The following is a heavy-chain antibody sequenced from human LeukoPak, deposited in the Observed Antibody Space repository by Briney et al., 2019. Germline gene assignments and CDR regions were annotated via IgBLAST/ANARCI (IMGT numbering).Heavy chain of an antibody. D-gene: IGHD2-2*02. CDR3: AKGFIPAAISEYYYYYGMDV. J-gene: IGHJ6*04. V-gene: IGHV3-23*01. Sequence: GGAVRLFCGASGFTFSIYAMICVRQAPGKGLEGGSAISGSGGSTYYADSVKGRFAISRDNSKNTLYLQMNSMRAEDTAVYYCAKGFIPAAISEYYYYYGMDVWGKGTTVTVYS. CDR2: ISGSGGST. CDR1: GFTFSIYA.